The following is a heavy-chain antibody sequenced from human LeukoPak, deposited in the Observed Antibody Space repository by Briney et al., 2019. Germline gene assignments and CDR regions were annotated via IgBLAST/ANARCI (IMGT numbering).Heavy chain of an antibody. CDR1: GYTFSNYG. CDR2: ISPYNGHT. CDR3: ARHALPFNYYYCYMDV. D-gene: IGHD3-3*01. Sequence: PGASVKVSCKASGYTFSNYGINWVREAPGQGLEWMGWISPYNGHTNYAQKLQGRVTMTTDTSTSTAYMELRSLRSDDTAVYYCARHALPFNYYYCYMDVWGKGTTVTVSS. V-gene: IGHV1-18*01. J-gene: IGHJ6*03.